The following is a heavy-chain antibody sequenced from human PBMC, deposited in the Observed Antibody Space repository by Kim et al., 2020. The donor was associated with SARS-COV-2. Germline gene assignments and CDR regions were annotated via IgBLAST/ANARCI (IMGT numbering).Heavy chain of an antibody. D-gene: IGHD5-18*01. V-gene: IGHV1-46*01. Sequence: SYAQKFKGRVTMTRDTSTSTVYMELSSLRSEDMAVYYCARDWGYSSPMDVWGQGTTVTVSS. CDR3: ARDWGYSSPMDV. J-gene: IGHJ6*02.